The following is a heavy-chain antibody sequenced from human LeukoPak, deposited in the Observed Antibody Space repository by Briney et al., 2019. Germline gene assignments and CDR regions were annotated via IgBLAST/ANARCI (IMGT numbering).Heavy chain of an antibody. J-gene: IGHJ3*02. D-gene: IGHD2-21*01. CDR3: ARERGILWLDAFDI. CDR1: GFTFSSYW. V-gene: IGHV3-74*01. CDR2: INSDGSST. Sequence: GGSLRLSCAASGFTFSSYWMHWVRQAPGKGLVWVSRINSDGSSTSYADSVKGRFTISRDNAKNTLYLQMNSLRAVDTAVYYCARERGILWLDAFDIWGQGTMVTVSS.